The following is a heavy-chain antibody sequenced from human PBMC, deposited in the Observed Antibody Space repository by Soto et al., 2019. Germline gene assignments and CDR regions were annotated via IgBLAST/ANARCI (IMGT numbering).Heavy chain of an antibody. D-gene: IGHD3-22*01. CDR2: IYWNDDK. CDR1: GFSLSTSGVG. V-gene: IGHV2-5*01. CDR3: AHRAPEHRGLSGSYDY. J-gene: IGHJ4*02. Sequence: QITLKESGPTLVKPTQPLTLTCTFSGFSLSTSGVGVGWIRQPPGKALEWLALIYWNDDKRYSPSLKSRPTITKDTSKNQVVLTMTNMDPVDTATYYCAHRAPEHRGLSGSYDYWGQGTLVTVSS.